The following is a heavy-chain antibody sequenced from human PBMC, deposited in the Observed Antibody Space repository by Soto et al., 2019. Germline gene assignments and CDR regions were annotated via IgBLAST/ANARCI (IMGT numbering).Heavy chain of an antibody. Sequence: QVQLVESGGGVVQPGRSLRLSCAASGFTFSSYGMHWVRQAPGKGLEWVAVISYDGSNKYYADSVKGRFTISRDNSKNTLYLQMNSLRAEETAVYYCAKDGAFYSSSSSGYFDYWRQGTLVTVSS. CDR2: ISYDGSNK. CDR3: AKDGAFYSSSSSGYFDY. CDR1: GFTFSSYG. D-gene: IGHD6-6*01. V-gene: IGHV3-30*18. J-gene: IGHJ4*02.